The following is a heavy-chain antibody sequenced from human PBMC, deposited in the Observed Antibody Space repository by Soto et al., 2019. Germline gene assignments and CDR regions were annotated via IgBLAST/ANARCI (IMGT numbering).Heavy chain of an antibody. D-gene: IGHD2-15*01. V-gene: IGHV1-69*06. CDR3: ASPSSGDCSGGSCYSELRYYGMDV. CDR1: GGTFSSYA. J-gene: IGHJ6*02. CDR2: IIPIFGTA. Sequence: SVKVSCKASGGTFSSYAISWVRQAPGQGLEWMGGIIPIFGTANYAQKFQGRVTITADKSTSTAYMELSSLRSEDTAVYYCASPSSGDCSGGSCYSELRYYGMDVWGQGTTVTVSS.